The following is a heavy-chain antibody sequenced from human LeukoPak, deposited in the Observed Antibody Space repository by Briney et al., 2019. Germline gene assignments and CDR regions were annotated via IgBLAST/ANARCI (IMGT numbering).Heavy chain of an antibody. CDR3: ARDSGNYGDFDY. CDR1: GGSISSGDYY. V-gene: IGHV4-30-4*08. Sequence: SQTLSLTCTVSGGSISSGDYYWGWIRPPPGKGLEWIGYIYYSGTTYYNPSLKSRVTISVDTSKNQFSLKLSSVTAADTAVYYCARDSGNYGDFDYWGQGTLVTVSS. CDR2: IYYSGTT. J-gene: IGHJ4*02. D-gene: IGHD4-17*01.